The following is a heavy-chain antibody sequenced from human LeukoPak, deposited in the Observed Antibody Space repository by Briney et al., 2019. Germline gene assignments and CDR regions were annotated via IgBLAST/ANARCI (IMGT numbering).Heavy chain of an antibody. CDR3: AKAVYCTNGVCYRGFDY. Sequence: PGGSLRLSCAASGFTFSSYAMSWVRQAPGKGLEWVSAISGSGGSTYYADSVKDRFTISRDNSKNTLYLQMNSLRAEGTAVYYCAKAVYCTNGVCYRGFDYWGQGTLVTVSS. J-gene: IGHJ4*02. D-gene: IGHD2-8*01. V-gene: IGHV3-23*01. CDR1: GFTFSSYA. CDR2: ISGSGGST.